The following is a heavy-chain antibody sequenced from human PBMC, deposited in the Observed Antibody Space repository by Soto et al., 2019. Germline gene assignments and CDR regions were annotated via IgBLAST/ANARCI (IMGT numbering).Heavy chain of an antibody. CDR1: GFTFSSYA. CDR2: ISGSGGGT. V-gene: IGHV3-23*01. D-gene: IGHD4-4*01. Sequence: GVLRLSCAASGFTFSSYAMSWVRQAPGKGLEWVSAISGSGGGTYYADSVKGRFTISRDNSKNTLYLQMNSLRAEDTAVYYCAKEHYNRYYYYGMDVWGQGTTVTVSS. CDR3: AKEHYNRYYYYGMDV. J-gene: IGHJ6*02.